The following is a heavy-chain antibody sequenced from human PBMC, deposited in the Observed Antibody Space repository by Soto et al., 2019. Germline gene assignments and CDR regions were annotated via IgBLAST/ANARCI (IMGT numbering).Heavy chain of an antibody. CDR1: GFTFSNYW. J-gene: IGHJ4*02. CDR2: IDSDGRRI. Sequence: EVQLVESGGGLVQPGESLRLSCAASGFTFSNYWMHWVRQAPGKGLVWVSRIDSDGRRITYADFVKGRFTISRDNAKNTVYLHMHSLTAEDTAVYYCVRTSLVVAVATREDFWGQGTLVTVSS. CDR3: VRTSLVVAVATREDF. D-gene: IGHD2-15*01. V-gene: IGHV3-74*01.